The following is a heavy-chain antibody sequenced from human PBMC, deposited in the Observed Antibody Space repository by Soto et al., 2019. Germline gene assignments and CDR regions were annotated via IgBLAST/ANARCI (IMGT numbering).Heavy chain of an antibody. CDR1: GFTFSSYA. D-gene: IGHD6-13*01. CDR2: ISGSGGST. CDR3: AAGYSSSWYLGYYYYMDV. V-gene: IGHV3-23*01. J-gene: IGHJ6*03. Sequence: PGGSLRLSCAASGFTFSSYAMSWVRQAPGKGLEWVSAISGSGGSTYYADSVKGRFTISRDNSKNTLYLQMNSLRAEDTAVYYCAAGYSSSWYLGYYYYMDVWGKGTTVTVSS.